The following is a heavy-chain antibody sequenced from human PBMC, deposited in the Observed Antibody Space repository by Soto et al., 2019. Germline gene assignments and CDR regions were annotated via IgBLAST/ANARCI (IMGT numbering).Heavy chain of an antibody. CDR1: GFTFSNAW. CDR2: IKSKTDGGTT. D-gene: IGHD5-18*01. V-gene: IGHV3-15*01. CDR3: TTRTDTAMVTSDY. J-gene: IGHJ4*01. Sequence: GGSLRLSCAASGFTFSNAWMSWVRQAPGKGLEWVGRIKSKTDGGTTDYAAPVKGRFTISRDGSKNTLYLEMNSLKTEDTAVYYCTTRTDTAMVTSDYWGQGTLVTVSS.